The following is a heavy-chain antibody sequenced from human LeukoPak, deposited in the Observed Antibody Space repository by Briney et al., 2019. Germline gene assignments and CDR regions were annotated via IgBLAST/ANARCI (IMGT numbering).Heavy chain of an antibody. D-gene: IGHD2-2*01. J-gene: IGHJ3*02. Sequence: SQTLSLTCTVSGGSISSGGYYWSWIRQHPGKGLEWIGYIYYSGSTYYNPSLKSRVTISVDTSKNQFSLKLSSVTATDTAVYYCASPNNIVVVPAAIAAFDIWGQGTMVTVSS. V-gene: IGHV4-31*03. CDR2: IYYSGST. CDR1: GGSISSGGYY. CDR3: ASPNNIVVVPAAIAAFDI.